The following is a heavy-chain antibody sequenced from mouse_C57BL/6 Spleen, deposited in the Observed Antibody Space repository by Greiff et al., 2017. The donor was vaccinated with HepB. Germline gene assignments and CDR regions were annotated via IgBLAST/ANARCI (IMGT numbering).Heavy chain of an antibody. J-gene: IGHJ3*01. CDR2: INPSNGGT. V-gene: IGHV1-53*01. CDR3: ASSPSYYGSSYGFAY. CDR1: GYTFTSYW. D-gene: IGHD1-1*01. Sequence: QVQLKQPGTELVKPGASVKLSCKASGYTFTSYWMHWVKQRPGQGLEWIGNINPSNGGTNYNEKFKSKATLTVDKSSSTAYMQLSSLTSEDSAVYYCASSPSYYGSSYGFAYWGQGTLVTVSA.